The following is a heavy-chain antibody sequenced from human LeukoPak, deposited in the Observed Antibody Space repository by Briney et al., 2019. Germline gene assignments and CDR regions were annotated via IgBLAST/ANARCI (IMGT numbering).Heavy chain of an antibody. Sequence: SETLSLTCTVTSGSIRSSTVYWGWIRQPPGKGPEWIASIHCDGTTLYNPSLRSRLAISVDMSKNQFSLRLSSVTAADTAVYYCASVYSSGWYYFDYWGQGTLVTVSS. D-gene: IGHD6-19*01. V-gene: IGHV4-39*07. CDR1: SGSIRSSTVY. CDR2: IHCDGTT. CDR3: ASVYSSGWYYFDY. J-gene: IGHJ4*02.